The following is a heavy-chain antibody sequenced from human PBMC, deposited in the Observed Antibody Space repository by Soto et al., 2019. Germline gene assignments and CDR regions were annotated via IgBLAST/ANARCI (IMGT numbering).Heavy chain of an antibody. CDR2: ISGSGGST. V-gene: IGHV3-23*01. CDR1: GFTFSSYA. Sequence: EVQLLESGGGLVQPGGSLRLSCAASGFTFSSYAMRWVRQAPGKGLECVSAISGSGGSTYYADSVKGRFTISRDNSKNTLDLQMNSLKAEDTAVYYCAIRGSGRDYDYWGQGTLVSVAS. J-gene: IGHJ4*02. D-gene: IGHD1-26*01. CDR3: AIRGSGRDYDY.